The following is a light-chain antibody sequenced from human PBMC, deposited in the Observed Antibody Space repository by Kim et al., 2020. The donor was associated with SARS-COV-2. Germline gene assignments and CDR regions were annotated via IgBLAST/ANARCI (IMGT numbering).Light chain of an antibody. Sequence: SPGETAILSCRASQSVTSTNLAWYQQNPGQAPRLLIYSTSSRAPGIPDRFSGSGSGTDFSLTINRLEPEDVAVYYCQQYGSARWTFGQGTKVDIK. CDR3: QQYGSARWT. CDR2: STS. V-gene: IGKV3-20*01. CDR1: QSVTSTN. J-gene: IGKJ1*01.